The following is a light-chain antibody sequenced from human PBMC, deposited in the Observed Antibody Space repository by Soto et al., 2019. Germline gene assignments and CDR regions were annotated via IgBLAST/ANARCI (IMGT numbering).Light chain of an antibody. Sequence: QSVLTQPPSVSGAPGQRVTIPCTGSSSNIGTGYDVHWYQQLPGTAPKLLIYGNSNRPSGVPDRFSGSKSGTSASLAITGLQAEDEADYYCQSYDSNLSVVFGGGTQLTVL. V-gene: IGLV1-40*01. CDR2: GNS. CDR3: QSYDSNLSVV. CDR1: SSNIGTGYD. J-gene: IGLJ2*01.